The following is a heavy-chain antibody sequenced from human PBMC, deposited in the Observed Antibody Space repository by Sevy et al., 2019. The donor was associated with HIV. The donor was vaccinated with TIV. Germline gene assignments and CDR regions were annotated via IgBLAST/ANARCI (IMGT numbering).Heavy chain of an antibody. J-gene: IGHJ6*02. CDR3: ARLSLLGFRGFYGMEV. CDR1: GGSISSSSYY. Sequence: SETLSLTCTVSGGSISSSSYYWGWIRQPPGKGLEWIGSIYYSGSTYYNPSLKSRVTISVDTSKNQFSLKLSSVTAADTAVYYCARLSLLGFRGFYGMEVWGQGTTVTVSS. V-gene: IGHV4-39*01. D-gene: IGHD3-10*01. CDR2: IYYSGST.